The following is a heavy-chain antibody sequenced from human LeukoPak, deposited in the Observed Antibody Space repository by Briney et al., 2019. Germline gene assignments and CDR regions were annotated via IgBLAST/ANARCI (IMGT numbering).Heavy chain of an antibody. J-gene: IGHJ6*02. Sequence: GRSLRLSWAASGFTFSSYAMHWVGQAPGKGPEWVAVISYDGSNKYYADSVKGRFTISRDNSKNTLYLQMNSLRAEDTAVYYCARDKSGMDVWGQGTTVTVSS. CDR3: ARDKSGMDV. CDR2: ISYDGSNK. V-gene: IGHV3-30-3*01. CDR1: GFTFSSYA.